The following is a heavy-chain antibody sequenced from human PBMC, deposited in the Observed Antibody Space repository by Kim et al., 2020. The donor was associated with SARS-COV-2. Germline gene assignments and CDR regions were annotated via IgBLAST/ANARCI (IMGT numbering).Heavy chain of an antibody. D-gene: IGHD3-16*01. J-gene: IGHJ6*03. CDR1: GYTFTSYA. V-gene: IGHV7-4-1*02. Sequence: ASVKVSCKASGYTFTSYAMNWVRQAAGQGLEWMGWSNTNTGNPTYAQGFTGRFVFSLDTSVSTAYLQISSLKAEDTAVYYCARDYIWRIGGSYYYYYMDVWGKGSTVTVSS. CDR2: SNTNTGNP. CDR3: ARDYIWRIGGSYYYYYMDV.